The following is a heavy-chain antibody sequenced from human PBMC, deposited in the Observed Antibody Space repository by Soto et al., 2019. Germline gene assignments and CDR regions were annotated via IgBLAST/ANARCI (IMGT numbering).Heavy chain of an antibody. J-gene: IGHJ4*02. CDR2: MYHSGTT. CDR3: ARVAFGPIDY. CDR1: NYSISSGYY. V-gene: IGHV4-38-2*02. Sequence: SETLSLTCTVSNYSISSGYYWGWIRQSPGERLEWIVSMYHSGTTYYNPSLKSRVTISIDTSKNQFSLKLTSVTSADTAVYFCARVAFGPIDYWGQGTLVTVSS. D-gene: IGHD3-16*01.